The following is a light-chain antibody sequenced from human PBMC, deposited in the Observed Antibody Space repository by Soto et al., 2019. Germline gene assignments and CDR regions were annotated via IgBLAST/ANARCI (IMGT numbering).Light chain of an antibody. Sequence: EIVLTQSPGTLSLSPGERATLSCRASQSVSSNYLAWYQQKPGQAPRLLIYGASSRVTGIPDRFSGSGSGTDFTLTISSLEPEDFAVYHCQQSSYPITFGQGTRLEIK. J-gene: IGKJ5*01. CDR2: GAS. CDR3: QQSSYPIT. CDR1: QSVSSNY. V-gene: IGKV3-20*01.